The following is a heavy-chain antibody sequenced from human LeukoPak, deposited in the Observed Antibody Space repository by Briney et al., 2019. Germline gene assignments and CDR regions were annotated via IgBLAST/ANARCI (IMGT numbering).Heavy chain of an antibody. J-gene: IGHJ4*02. V-gene: IGHV3-23*01. D-gene: IGHD3-22*01. CDR2: ISGSGGSK. CDR3: AKDPTDFDSSGQTYFDY. CDR1: GFTFSSYE. Sequence: GGSLRLSCAASGFTFSSYEMNWVRQAPGKGLEWVSAISGSGGSKYYADSVKGRFTISRDNSKNTLYLQMNSLRAEDTAVYYCAKDPTDFDSSGQTYFDYWGQGSLVTVSS.